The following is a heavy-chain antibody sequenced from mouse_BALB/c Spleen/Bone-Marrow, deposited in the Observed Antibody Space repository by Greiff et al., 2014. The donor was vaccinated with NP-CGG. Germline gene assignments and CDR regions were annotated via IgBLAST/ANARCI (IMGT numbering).Heavy chain of an antibody. D-gene: IGHD1-2*01. CDR1: GYTFTSYW. CDR2: IYPGSGST. V-gene: IGHV1S22*01. CDR3: TRERHYYGYAGAMDY. Sequence: LQQPGSELVRPGASVKLSCKASGYTFTSYWMHWVKQRHGQGLEWIGNIYPGSGSTNYDEKFKSKGTLTVDTSSSTAYMHLSSLTSEDSAVYYCTRERHYYGYAGAMDYWGQGTSVTVSS. J-gene: IGHJ4*01.